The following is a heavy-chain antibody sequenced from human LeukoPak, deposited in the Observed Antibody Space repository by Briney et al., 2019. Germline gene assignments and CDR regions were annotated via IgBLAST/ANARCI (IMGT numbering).Heavy chain of an antibody. CDR3: YGANAEH. D-gene: IGHD4-23*01. CDR2: TNTDGSST. Sequence: PGGSLRLSCAASGFTFSSYWMHWVRQAPGKGLVWVSGTNTDGSSTMHADSVKGRFTIARDNAKNTLYLQMNSLRAEDTAVYYCYGANAEHWGQGTLVTVSS. CDR1: GFTFSSYW. V-gene: IGHV3-74*03. J-gene: IGHJ1*01.